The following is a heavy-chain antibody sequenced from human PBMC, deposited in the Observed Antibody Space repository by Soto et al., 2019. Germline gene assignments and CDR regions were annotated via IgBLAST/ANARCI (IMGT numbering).Heavy chain of an antibody. CDR1: GFTFSSYA. Sequence: GGSLRLSCAASGFTFSSYAMSWVRQAPGKGLEWVSAISGSGGSTYYADSVKGRFTISRDNSKNTLYLQMNSLRAEDTAVYYCAKVEGPTNRVLLWFGELLNAFDIWGQGTMVTVSS. J-gene: IGHJ3*02. CDR2: ISGSGGST. CDR3: AKVEGPTNRVLLWFGELLNAFDI. V-gene: IGHV3-23*01. D-gene: IGHD3-10*01.